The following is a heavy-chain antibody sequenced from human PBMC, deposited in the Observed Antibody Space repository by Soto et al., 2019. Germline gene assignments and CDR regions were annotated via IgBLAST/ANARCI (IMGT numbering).Heavy chain of an antibody. CDR2: ISGSGGST. V-gene: IGHV3-23*01. Sequence: EVQLLESGGGLVQPGGSLRLSCAASGFTFSSYAMSWVRQAPGKGLEWVSAISGSGGSTYYADSVKGRFTISRDNSKNTRYLQMKSLRAEDTAVYYCAKVLPGNYDFWSGYYPGDIGHNEDTAMLRAAFDIWGQGTMVTVSS. CDR3: AKVLPGNYDFWSGYYPGDIGHNEDTAMLRAAFDI. J-gene: IGHJ3*02. D-gene: IGHD3-3*01. CDR1: GFTFSSYA.